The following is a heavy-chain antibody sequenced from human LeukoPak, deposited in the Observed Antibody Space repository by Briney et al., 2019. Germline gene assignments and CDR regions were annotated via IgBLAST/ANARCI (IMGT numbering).Heavy chain of an antibody. CDR3: AKRTGYYDSSGPIDY. CDR2: IGVTGDT. D-gene: IGHD3-22*01. Sequence: GGSLRLSCAASGFTFSKDDFHWVRHAPGKGLEWVAAIGVTGDTYYADSVKGRFTISRDNSKNTLCLQMNSLRAEDTAVYYCAKRTGYYDSSGPIDYWGQGTLVTVSS. J-gene: IGHJ4*02. CDR1: GFTFSKDD. V-gene: IGHV3-23*01.